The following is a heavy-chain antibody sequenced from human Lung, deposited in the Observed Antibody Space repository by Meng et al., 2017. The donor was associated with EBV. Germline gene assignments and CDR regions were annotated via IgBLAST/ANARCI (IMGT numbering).Heavy chain of an antibody. V-gene: IGHV4-34*01. CDR1: CVSFCDSY. CDR3: ARGHTRMTYYFDY. D-gene: IGHD1-26*01. CDR2: LYDHKRK. Sequence: QLLQHQWGVRQLTPSETVSFKSSVSCVSFCDSYWRRTRPPPGIELVGTLKLYDHKRKNYAPSPKGRATISGDTSLNTLSLELSSVNAGDSAVYYCARGHTRMTYYFDYWGQGTLVTVSS. J-gene: IGHJ4*02.